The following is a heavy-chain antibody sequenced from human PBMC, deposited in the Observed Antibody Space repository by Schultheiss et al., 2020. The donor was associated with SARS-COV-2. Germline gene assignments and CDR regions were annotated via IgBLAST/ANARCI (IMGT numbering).Heavy chain of an antibody. Sequence: SETLSLTCTVSGGSISSSSYYWGWIRQPPGKGLEWIGSIYYSGSTYYNPSLKSRVTISVDTSKNQFSLKLSSVTAADTAVYYCASWWSTQPSSGWGYYYYGMDVWGQGTTVTVSS. V-gene: IGHV4-39*01. J-gene: IGHJ6*02. D-gene: IGHD6-19*01. CDR1: GGSISSSSYY. CDR3: ASWWSTQPSSGWGYYYYGMDV. CDR2: IYYSGST.